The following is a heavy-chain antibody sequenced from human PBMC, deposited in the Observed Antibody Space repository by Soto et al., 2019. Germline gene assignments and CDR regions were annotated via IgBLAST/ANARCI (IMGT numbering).Heavy chain of an antibody. CDR3: ASPAREAAARLDYYYGMDV. J-gene: IGHJ6*02. Sequence: QVQLVQSGAEVKKPGSSVKVSCKASGGTFSSYAISWVRQAPGQGLEWMGGIIPIFGTANYAQKFQGRVTITADESTSTAYMELSSLRSEDKAVYYYASPAREAAARLDYYYGMDVWGHGTTVTVSS. V-gene: IGHV1-69*01. CDR1: GGTFSSYA. D-gene: IGHD2-2*01. CDR2: IIPIFGTA.